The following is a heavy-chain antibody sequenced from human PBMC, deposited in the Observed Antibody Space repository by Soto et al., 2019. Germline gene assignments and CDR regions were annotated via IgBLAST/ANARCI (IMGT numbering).Heavy chain of an antibody. CDR1: GFTFSDHY. V-gene: IGHV3-72*01. Sequence: GGSLRLSCAASGFTFSDHYMDWVRQAPGKGLEWVGRTRNKANSYTTEYAASVKGRFTISRDDSKNSLYLQMNSLKTEDTAVYYCARVGRPDFDYGDYAGQAFDIWGQGTMVTVSS. CDR2: TRNKANSYTT. D-gene: IGHD4-17*01. CDR3: ARVGRPDFDYGDYAGQAFDI. J-gene: IGHJ3*02.